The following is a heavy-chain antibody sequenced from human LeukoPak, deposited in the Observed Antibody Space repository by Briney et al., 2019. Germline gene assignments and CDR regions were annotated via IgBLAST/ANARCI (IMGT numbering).Heavy chain of an antibody. CDR3: AQNYDVVTPRTR. Sequence: PETLSLTCAVSGGTFSNYYWSWIRQPPGKGLEWIADVNHSGGTNYNPSLKSRVSVSVDTSKNHFSLKLTSVTTADAAADYCAQNYDVVTPRTRWGQGTMVTVSS. V-gene: IGHV4-34*08. CDR1: GGTFSNYY. D-gene: IGHD3-9*01. J-gene: IGHJ4*02. CDR2: VNHSGGT.